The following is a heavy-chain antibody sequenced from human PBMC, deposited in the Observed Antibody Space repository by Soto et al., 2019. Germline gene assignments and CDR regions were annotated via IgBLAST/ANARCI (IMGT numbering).Heavy chain of an antibody. CDR1: GGSISSYY. CDR3: ARSLPGEPLDS. V-gene: IGHV4-4*07. CDR2: IYTSGNT. J-gene: IGHJ4*02. D-gene: IGHD7-27*01. Sequence: SETLSLTCSVSGGSISSYYWSWIRQPAGRGLEWIGLIYTSGNTNYNPSLKSRVTISVDTSKNQFSLKLTSVTAADTAMYYCARSLPGEPLDSWGQGTLVTVS.